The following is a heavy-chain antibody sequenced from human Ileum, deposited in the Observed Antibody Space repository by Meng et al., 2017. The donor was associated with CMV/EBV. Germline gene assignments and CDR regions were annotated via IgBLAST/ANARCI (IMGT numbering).Heavy chain of an antibody. Sequence: GESLKISCAASGFTFSSYAMSWVRQAPGKGLEWVSVIYSGGTNTYYADSVEGRFTVSRDNGNKLLYLHMSSLRPEDTALYYCAKDTRLCTGGTCYSILDHWGQGTQVTVSS. D-gene: IGHD2-15*01. V-gene: IGHV3-23*03. CDR3: AKDTRLCTGGTCYSILDH. CDR1: GFTFSSYA. J-gene: IGHJ1*01. CDR2: IYSGGTNT.